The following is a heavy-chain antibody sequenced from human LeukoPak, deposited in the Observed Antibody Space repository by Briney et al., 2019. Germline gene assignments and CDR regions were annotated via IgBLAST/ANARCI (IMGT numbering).Heavy chain of an antibody. V-gene: IGHV4-39*06. CDR2: IYYSGST. D-gene: IGHD4-17*01. CDR1: GGSISSSMYY. Sequence: SETLSLTCTVSGGSISSSMYYWGWIRQPPGKGLEWIGSIYYSGSTYYNPSLKSRVTISVDTSKNQFPLKLSSVTAADTAVYYCARQRSYGDYLTAAFGIWGQGTMVTVSS. J-gene: IGHJ3*02. CDR3: ARQRSYGDYLTAAFGI.